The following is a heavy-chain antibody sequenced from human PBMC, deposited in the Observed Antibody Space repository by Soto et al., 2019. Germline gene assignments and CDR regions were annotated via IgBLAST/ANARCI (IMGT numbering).Heavy chain of an antibody. CDR1: GYTFTSYG. CDR3: ARGRYCSGGSCYSSGYYGMDV. J-gene: IGHJ6*02. CDR2: ISAYNGNT. Sequence: QVQLVQSGAEVKKPGASVKVSCKASGYTFTSYGISWVRQAPGQGLEWMGWISAYNGNTNYAQKLQGRVTMTTDTSTSTAYMELRSLRSDDTALYYCARGRYCSGGSCYSSGYYGMDVWGQGTTVTVSS. V-gene: IGHV1-18*01. D-gene: IGHD2-15*01.